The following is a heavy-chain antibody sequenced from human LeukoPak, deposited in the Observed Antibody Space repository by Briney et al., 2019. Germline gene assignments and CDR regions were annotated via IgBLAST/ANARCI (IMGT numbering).Heavy chain of an antibody. CDR2: ISGSGGST. D-gene: IGHD3-10*01. CDR3: AKAVAYYGSGSSDY. J-gene: IGHJ4*02. Sequence: GGPLRLSCAASGFTFSSYAMSWVRQAPGKGLEWVSAISGSGGSTYYADSVKGRFTISRDNSKNTLYLQMNSLRAEDTAVYYCAKAVAYYGSGSSDYWGQGTLVTVSS. CDR1: GFTFSSYA. V-gene: IGHV3-23*01.